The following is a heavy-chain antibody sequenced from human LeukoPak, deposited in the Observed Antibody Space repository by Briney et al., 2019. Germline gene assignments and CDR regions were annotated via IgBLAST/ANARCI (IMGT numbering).Heavy chain of an antibody. CDR3: ARGGIDCSSTSCHIAEIDY. Sequence: SVKVSCKASGGTFSSYAISWVRQAPGQGLEWMGGIIPIFGTANYAQKFQGRVTITTDESTSTAYMELSSLRSEDTAVYYCARGGIDCSSTSCHIAEIDYWGQGTLVTVSS. D-gene: IGHD2-2*01. CDR1: GGTFSSYA. V-gene: IGHV1-69*05. J-gene: IGHJ4*02. CDR2: IIPIFGTA.